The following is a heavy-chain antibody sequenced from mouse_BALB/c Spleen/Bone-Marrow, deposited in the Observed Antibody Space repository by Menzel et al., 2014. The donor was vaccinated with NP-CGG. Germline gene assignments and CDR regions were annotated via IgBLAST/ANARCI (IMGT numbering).Heavy chain of an antibody. J-gene: IGHJ2*01. D-gene: IGHD1-1*01. CDR1: GFNIKDTY. CDR2: IDPANGNT. Sequence: EVQGVESGAELVKPGASVKLSCTASGFNIKDTYMHWVKQRPEQGLEWIGRIDPANGNTKYDPKFQGKATITADTSSNVDYLQLSSLTSEDTAVYYCAYGSSYDYFDYWGQGTTLTVSS. CDR3: AYGSSYDYFDY. V-gene: IGHV14-3*02.